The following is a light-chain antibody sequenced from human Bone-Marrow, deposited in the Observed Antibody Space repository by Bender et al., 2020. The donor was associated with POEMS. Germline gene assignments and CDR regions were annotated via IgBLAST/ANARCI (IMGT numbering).Light chain of an antibody. V-gene: IGLV2-14*03. CDR1: SSDSGAYNY. CDR3: SSYASGSSRV. CDR2: NDS. Sequence: QSAPTQPASVSGSPGQAITISCTGTSSDSGAYNYVSWYQQYPGKAPRLMIYNDSHRPAGVSNRFSGSKSGNTASLTISALRAEDEGDYHCSSYASGSSRVFGGGTELTVL. J-gene: IGLJ2*01.